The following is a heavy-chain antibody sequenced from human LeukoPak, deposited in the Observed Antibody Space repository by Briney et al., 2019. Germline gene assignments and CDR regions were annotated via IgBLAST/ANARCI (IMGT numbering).Heavy chain of an antibody. CDR1: GGSISSYY. CDR2: IYYSGST. CDR3: ARALKYSYGLDWFDP. V-gene: IGHV4-59*01. J-gene: IGHJ5*02. Sequence: SETLSLTCTVSGGSISSYYWSWIRQPPGKGLEWIGYIYYSGSTNYNPSLKSRVTISVDTSKNQFSLKLSSVTAADTAVYYCARALKYSYGLDWFDPWGQGTLVTVSS. D-gene: IGHD5-18*01.